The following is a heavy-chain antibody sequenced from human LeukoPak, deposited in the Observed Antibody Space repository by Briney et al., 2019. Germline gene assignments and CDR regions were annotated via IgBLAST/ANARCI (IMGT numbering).Heavy chain of an antibody. V-gene: IGHV4-30-4*08. CDR2: IYYSGST. CDR1: GGSISSGDYY. D-gene: IGHD2-2*02. CDR3: ARMTLIVVVPAAILDAFDI. J-gene: IGHJ3*02. Sequence: PSQTLSLTXTVSGGSISSGDYYWSWIRQPPGKGLEWIGYIYYSGSTYYNPSLKSRVTISVDTSKNQFSLKLSSVTAADTAVYYCARMTLIVVVPAAILDAFDIWGQGTMVTVSS.